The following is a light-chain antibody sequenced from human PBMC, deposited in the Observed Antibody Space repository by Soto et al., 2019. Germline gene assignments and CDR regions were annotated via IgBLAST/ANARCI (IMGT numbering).Light chain of an antibody. Sequence: EIVLTQSPATLSLSPGERATLSCRASQSVAYTYLAWFQQKPGQAPRLLIYGASNRATGIPARFSGSGSGTDFTLTISSLEPEDFAVYYCQQRSNWPITFGQGTRLEIK. J-gene: IGKJ5*01. CDR3: QQRSNWPIT. CDR1: QSVAYTY. V-gene: IGKV3-11*01. CDR2: GAS.